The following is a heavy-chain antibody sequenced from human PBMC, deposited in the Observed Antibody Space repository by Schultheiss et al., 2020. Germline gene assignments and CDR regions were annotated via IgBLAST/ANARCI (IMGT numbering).Heavy chain of an antibody. V-gene: IGHV3-15*01. J-gene: IGHJ4*02. CDR2: IKSKTDGGTT. Sequence: GGSLRLSCAASGFTFSNAWMSWVRQAPGKGLEWVGRIKSKTDGGTTDYAAPVKVRFTISRDDSKNTLYLQMNSLKTEDTAVYYCTIDVDDFWSGYPNYWGQGTLVTVSS. CDR1: GFTFSNAW. D-gene: IGHD3-3*01. CDR3: TIDVDDFWSGYPNY.